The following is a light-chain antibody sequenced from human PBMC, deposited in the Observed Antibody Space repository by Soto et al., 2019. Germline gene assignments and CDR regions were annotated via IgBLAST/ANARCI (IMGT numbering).Light chain of an antibody. Sequence: ALTQPASVSGSPGQSLTISCTGTSSDVGSYNLVSWYQQHPGKAPKLMIYEGSKRPSGVSNRFSGSKSGNTASLTISGLQAEDEADYYCCSYAGSSTWVFGGGTKLTVL. J-gene: IGLJ2*01. CDR1: SSDVGSYNL. CDR2: EGS. CDR3: CSYAGSSTWV. V-gene: IGLV2-23*01.